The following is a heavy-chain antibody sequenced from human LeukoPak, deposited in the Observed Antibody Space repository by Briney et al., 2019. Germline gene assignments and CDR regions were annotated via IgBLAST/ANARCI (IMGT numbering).Heavy chain of an antibody. J-gene: IGHJ4*02. CDR2: ISSSGSTI. CDR3: ARAGALIVATYYFDY. D-gene: IGHD5-12*01. V-gene: IGHV3-11*01. Sequence: GGSLRLSCAASGFTFSDYYMSWIRQAPGKGLEWVSYISSSGSTIYYADSVKGRFTISRDNAKNSLYLQVNSLRAEDTVVYYCARAGALIVATYYFDYWGQGTLVTVSS. CDR1: GFTFSDYY.